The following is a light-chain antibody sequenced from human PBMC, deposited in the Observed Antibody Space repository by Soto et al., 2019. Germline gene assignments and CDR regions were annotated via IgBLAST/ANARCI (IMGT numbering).Light chain of an antibody. V-gene: IGKV3D-20*02. J-gene: IGKJ4*01. Sequence: ASQRVTSGYLAWYQQKPGRAPRLLIYGASSRDTGIPDRFSGSGSGTDFPLTISILEPAAVSVYLRKQRSNRAPLTSGGGTKVDI. CDR3: KQRSNRAPLT. CDR2: GAS. CDR1: QRVTSGY.